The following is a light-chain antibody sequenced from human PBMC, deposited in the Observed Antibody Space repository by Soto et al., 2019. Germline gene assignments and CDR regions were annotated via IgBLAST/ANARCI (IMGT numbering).Light chain of an antibody. CDR1: QSVSSD. CDR2: DAS. Sequence: EIVMTESPATLSVPSVERATLSCSASQSVSSDLAWYQHKPGQAPRLLIYDASNRATGIPARFSGSGSGTDFTLTISSLEPEDFALYYCQQRGEWPPGATFGQGTRLEIK. CDR3: QQRGEWPPGAT. J-gene: IGKJ5*01. V-gene: IGKV3-11*01.